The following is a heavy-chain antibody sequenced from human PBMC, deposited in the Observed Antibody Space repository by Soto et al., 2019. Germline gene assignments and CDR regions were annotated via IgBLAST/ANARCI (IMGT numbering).Heavy chain of an antibody. CDR2: IIPIFGTA. V-gene: IGHV1-69*13. D-gene: IGHD2-2*01. Sequence: SVKVSCKASGGTFSSYAISWVRQAPGQGLEWMGGIIPIFGTANYAQKFQGRVTITADESTNTAYMELSSLRSEDTAVYYCARRYCSSTSCPYGMDVWGQGTTVTVSS. CDR1: GGTFSSYA. CDR3: ARRYCSSTSCPYGMDV. J-gene: IGHJ6*02.